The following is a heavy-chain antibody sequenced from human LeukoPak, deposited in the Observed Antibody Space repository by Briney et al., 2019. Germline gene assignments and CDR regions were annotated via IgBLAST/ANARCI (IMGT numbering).Heavy chain of an antibody. CDR3: ARDYPPPPGIAAAGTMFDP. J-gene: IGHJ5*02. Sequence: GASVKVSCKASGYTFTGYYMHWVRQAPGQGLEWMGWINPNSGGTNYAQKFQGRVTMTRDTSISTAYMELSRLRSDDTAVYYCARDYPPPPGIAAAGTMFDPWGQGTLVTVSS. CDR1: GYTFTGYY. CDR2: INPNSGGT. D-gene: IGHD6-13*01. V-gene: IGHV1-2*02.